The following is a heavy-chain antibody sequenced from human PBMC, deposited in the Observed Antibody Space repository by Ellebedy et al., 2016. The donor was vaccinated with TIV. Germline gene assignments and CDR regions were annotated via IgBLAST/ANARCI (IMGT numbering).Heavy chain of an antibody. CDR2: ISAYNGNT. CDR3: ARDSRYCSGGSCSGY. V-gene: IGHV1-18*04. Sequence: AASVKVSCKASGYTFTSYGISWVRQAPGQGLEWMGWISAYNGNTNYAQKLQGRVTMTTDTSTSTAYMELRSLRSDDTAVYYCARDSRYCSGGSCSGYWGQGTLVTVSS. CDR1: GYTFTSYG. D-gene: IGHD2-15*01. J-gene: IGHJ4*02.